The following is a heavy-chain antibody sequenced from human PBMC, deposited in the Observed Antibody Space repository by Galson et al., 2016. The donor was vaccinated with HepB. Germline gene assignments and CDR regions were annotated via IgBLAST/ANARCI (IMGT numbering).Heavy chain of an antibody. D-gene: IGHD3-10*01. CDR3: ARGDPDLWFGTLDY. J-gene: IGHJ4*02. CDR1: GYTFTSYA. CDR2: INAGNGNT. V-gene: IGHV1-3*01. Sequence: SVKVSCKASGYTFTSYAMHWVRQAPGQRLEWMGWINAGNGNTKYSQKFQGRVTITRDTSASAAYMELSSLRPEDTAVYYCARGDPDLWFGTLDYWGQGTLVTVSS.